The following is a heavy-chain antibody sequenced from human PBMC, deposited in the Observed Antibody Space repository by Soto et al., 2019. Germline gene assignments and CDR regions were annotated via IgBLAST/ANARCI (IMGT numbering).Heavy chain of an antibody. Sequence: QGQLVQSGAEVKKPGASVKVSCKTSGYTFTSYGISWVRQAPGQGLEWMGWISAYSGHTKYAQKFQGRVTMTNDTSTTTAYMEVRSLTSDDTAVYYCARVIGSTSPCDYWGQGTLVSVSS. D-gene: IGHD2-2*01. CDR1: GYTFTSYG. CDR2: ISAYSGHT. J-gene: IGHJ4*02. CDR3: ARVIGSTSPCDY. V-gene: IGHV1-18*04.